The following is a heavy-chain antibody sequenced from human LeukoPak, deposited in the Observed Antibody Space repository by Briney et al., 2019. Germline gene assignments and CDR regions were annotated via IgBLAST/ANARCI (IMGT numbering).Heavy chain of an antibody. J-gene: IGHJ3*02. V-gene: IGHV4-61*02. CDR2: IYTSGST. CDR1: GGSISSSSYY. Sequence: SETLSLTCTVSGGSISSSSYYWSWIRQPAGNGLEWIGRIYTSGSTNYNPSLKSRVTISVDTSKNQFSLKLSSVTAADTAVYYCARECSSTSCYIDAFDIWGQGTMVTVSS. D-gene: IGHD2-2*01. CDR3: ARECSSTSCYIDAFDI.